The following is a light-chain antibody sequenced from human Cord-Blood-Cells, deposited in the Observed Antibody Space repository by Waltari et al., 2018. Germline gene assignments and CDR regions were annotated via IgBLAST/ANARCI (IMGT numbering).Light chain of an antibody. CDR2: GAS. CDR3: QKYGSSPRT. CDR1: QSVTSCY. Sequence: IAWPQTPGTLSLSPGARATVSSRASQSVTSCYLAWYRQKPGEARRLLIYGASSRATGIPDRFRGSGSGTDFTLTISRLEPEDFAVYYCQKYGSSPRTFGQRTKVEIK. J-gene: IGKJ1*01. V-gene: IGKV3-20*01.